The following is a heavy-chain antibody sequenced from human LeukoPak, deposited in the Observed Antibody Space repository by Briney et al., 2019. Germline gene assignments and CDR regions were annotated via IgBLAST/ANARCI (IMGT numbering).Heavy chain of an antibody. CDR2: INPNSGGT. V-gene: IGHV1-2*02. Sequence: ASVKVSCKASGGTFSSYAISWVRQAPGQGLEWMGWINPNSGGTNYAQKFQGRVTITRDTSISTAYMELSRLRSDDTAVYYCASLNWYTLGETFDYWGQGTLVTVSS. D-gene: IGHD1-1*01. CDR3: ASLNWYTLGETFDY. CDR1: GGTFSSYA. J-gene: IGHJ4*02.